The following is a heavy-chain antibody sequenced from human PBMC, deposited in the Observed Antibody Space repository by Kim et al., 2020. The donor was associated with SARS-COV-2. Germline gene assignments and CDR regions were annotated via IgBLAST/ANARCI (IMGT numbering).Heavy chain of an antibody. V-gene: IGHV3-13*01. J-gene: IGHJ6*02. CDR3: ARMGYSKSTDNPDYGMDV. Sequence: KGRFTISRENAKNSLYLQMNSLRAGDTAVYYCARMGYSKSTDNPDYGMDVWGQGTTVTVSS. D-gene: IGHD2-2*01.